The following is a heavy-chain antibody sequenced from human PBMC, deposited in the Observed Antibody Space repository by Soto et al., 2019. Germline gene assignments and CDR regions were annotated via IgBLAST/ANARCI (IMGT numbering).Heavy chain of an antibody. D-gene: IGHD2-15*01. V-gene: IGHV3-30*18. J-gene: IGHJ4*02. CDR3: AKDLYCSGGSCYSADY. Sequence: QVQLVESGGGVVQPGRSLRLSCAASGFTFSSYGMHWVRQAPGKGLEWVAVISYDGSNKYYADSVKGRFTISRDNSKNTLYLQMNSLRAEDTAVYYCAKDLYCSGGSCYSADYWGQGTLVTVSS. CDR2: ISYDGSNK. CDR1: GFTFSSYG.